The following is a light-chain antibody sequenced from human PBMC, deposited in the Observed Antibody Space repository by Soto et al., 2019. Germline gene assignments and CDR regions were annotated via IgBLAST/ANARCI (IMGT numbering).Light chain of an antibody. CDR1: QSLLHSNGYNY. V-gene: IGKV2-28*01. J-gene: IGKJ2*01. Sequence: DIVMTQSPLSLLVTPGEPASISCRSSQSLLHSNGYNYLDWYLQKPGQSPQLLIYLASYRASGVPDRFSGSGSGTDFTLKISRVEAEDVGVYYCMQALQTPYTFGQGTKLHIK. CDR2: LAS. CDR3: MQALQTPYT.